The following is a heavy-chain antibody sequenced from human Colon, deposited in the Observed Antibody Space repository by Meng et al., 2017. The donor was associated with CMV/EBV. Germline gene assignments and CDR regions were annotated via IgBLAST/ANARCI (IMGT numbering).Heavy chain of an antibody. CDR2: ISYDGSNK. CDR3: ATTIVVLPAATTDY. D-gene: IGHD2-2*01. V-gene: IGHV3-30-3*01. Sequence: GESLKISCAASGFTFSSYAMHWVRQAPGKGLEWVAVISYDGSNKYYADSVKGRFTISRDNAKNSLYLQMNSLRAEDSAVYYCATTIVVLPAATTDYWGQGTPVTVSS. J-gene: IGHJ4*02. CDR1: GFTFSSYA.